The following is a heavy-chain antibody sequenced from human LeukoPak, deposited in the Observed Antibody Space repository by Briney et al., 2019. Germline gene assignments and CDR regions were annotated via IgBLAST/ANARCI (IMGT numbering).Heavy chain of an antibody. D-gene: IGHD6-19*01. J-gene: IGHJ4*02. CDR1: GYTFSNYG. Sequence: SCXASGYTFSNYGISWVRQAPGLGLEWMGWTSYNGNTNYAQKFQDRVTMTTDTSTTTAYMELRSLESDDTAVYYCARHSGSGWQALGYWGQGTLVTVSS. V-gene: IGHV1-18*04. CDR3: ARHSGSGWQALGY. CDR2: TSYNGNT.